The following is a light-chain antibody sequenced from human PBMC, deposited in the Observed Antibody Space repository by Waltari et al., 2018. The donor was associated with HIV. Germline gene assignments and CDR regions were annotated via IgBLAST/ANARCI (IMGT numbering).Light chain of an antibody. V-gene: IGKV4-1*01. CDR2: WAS. CDR3: QQYYRTPLT. J-gene: IGKJ4*01. CDR1: LSVFDSSNSKNF. Sequence: DIVMTQSPDVLTVSLGERATITCNCSLSVFDSSNSKNFLAWYHQKVGQPPQLLIHWASTRESGVPDRFSGGGSGTQFSLTISSLLAEDVGIYYCQQYYRTPLTFGGGTVVDVK.